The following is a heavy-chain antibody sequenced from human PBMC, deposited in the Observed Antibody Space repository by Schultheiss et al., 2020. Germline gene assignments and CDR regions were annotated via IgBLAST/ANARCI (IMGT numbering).Heavy chain of an antibody. CDR2: IRGGGSTT. V-gene: IGHV3-53*01. CDR1: GFTVSSNY. J-gene: IGHJ4*02. Sequence: GGSLRLSCAASGFTVSSNYMSWVRQAPGKGLEWVAAIRGGGSTTYYADSVKGRFTISRDNYNNTLFLQMNTLRAEDTAVYYCARGGGWSPNDYWGQGTLVTVSS. CDR3: ARGGGWSPNDY. D-gene: IGHD6-19*01.